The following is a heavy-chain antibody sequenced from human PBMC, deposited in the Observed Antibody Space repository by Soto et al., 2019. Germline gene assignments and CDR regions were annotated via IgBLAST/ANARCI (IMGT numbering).Heavy chain of an antibody. CDR3: ARVQYTVVTAIDV. V-gene: IGHV4-59*01. CDR2: VSYSGRT. J-gene: IGHJ3*01. CDR1: GGSINNYY. D-gene: IGHD4-17*01. Sequence: PSETLSLTCTVSGGSINNYYWNWLRQPPGKGLEWIGYVSYSGRTNYNPSLKSRVNMLVDKSKNQFSLNLTSVTAADTAVYYCARVQYTVVTAIDVWGQGTMGTVSS.